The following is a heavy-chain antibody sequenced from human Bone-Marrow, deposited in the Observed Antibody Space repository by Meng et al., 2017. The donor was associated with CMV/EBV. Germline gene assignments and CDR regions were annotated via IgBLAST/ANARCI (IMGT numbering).Heavy chain of an antibody. D-gene: IGHD1-26*01. CDR2: IFYSGSN. J-gene: IGHJ4*02. Sequence: YLSSTGHYWGWIRQPPGKGLEWIGSIFYSGSNYYNTSLKSRLTISVDTSKNQFSLTLTSVTAADTAMYYCARQSTRSTGIAGADFDYWGQGTLVTVSS. V-gene: IGHV4-39*01. CDR1: YLSSTGHY. CDR3: ARQSTRSTGIAGADFDY.